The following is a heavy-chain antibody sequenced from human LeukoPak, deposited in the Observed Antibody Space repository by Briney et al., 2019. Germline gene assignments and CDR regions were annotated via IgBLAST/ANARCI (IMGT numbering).Heavy chain of an antibody. CDR2: IYHSGST. D-gene: IGHD6-13*01. J-gene: IGHJ6*03. CDR3: ARVKQQLVFYYYYYMDV. V-gene: IGHV4-31*03. CDR1: GGSISSGGYY. Sequence: SETLSLTCTVSGGSISSGGYYWNYIRQHPGKGLEWIGNIYHSGSTYYNPSLKSRVTISVDTSKNQFSLKLSSVTAADTAVYYCARVKQQLVFYYYYYMDVWGKGTTVTVSS.